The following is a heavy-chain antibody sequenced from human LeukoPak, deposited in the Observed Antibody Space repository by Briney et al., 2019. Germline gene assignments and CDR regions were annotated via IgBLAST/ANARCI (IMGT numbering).Heavy chain of an antibody. CDR2: IYYSGST. J-gene: IGHJ6*03. Sequence: SETLSLTCTVSGGSISSSSYYWGWIRQPPGKGLEWIGSIYYSGSTYYNPSLKSRVTISVDTSKSQFSLKLSSVTAADTAVYYCARAIAAARNYYYYYMDVWGKRTTVTVSS. CDR1: GGSISSSSYY. V-gene: IGHV4-39*07. D-gene: IGHD6-6*01. CDR3: ARAIAAARNYYYYYMDV.